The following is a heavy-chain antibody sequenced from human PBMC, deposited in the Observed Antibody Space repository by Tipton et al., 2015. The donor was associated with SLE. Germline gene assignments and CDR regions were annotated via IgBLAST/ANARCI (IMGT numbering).Heavy chain of an antibody. Sequence: SLRLSCAASGFTFSSYGMHWVRQAPGKGLEWVAFIRYGGSNKYYADSVKGRFTISRDNSKNTLYLQMNSLRAEDTAVYYCARESPRGFDFWGQGTMVTVSS. J-gene: IGHJ3*01. CDR3: ARESPRGFDF. CDR1: GFTFSSYG. CDR2: IRYGGSNK. V-gene: IGHV3-30*02.